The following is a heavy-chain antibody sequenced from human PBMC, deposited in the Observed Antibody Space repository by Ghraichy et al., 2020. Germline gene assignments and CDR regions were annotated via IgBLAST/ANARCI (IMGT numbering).Heavy chain of an antibody. CDR2: INSDGSST. CDR3: ARAPLTYDFWSGYLH. Sequence: GGSLRLSCAASGFTFSSYWMHWVRQAPGKGLVWVSRINSDGSSTSYADSVKGRFTISRDNAKNTLYLQMNSLRAEDTAVYYCARAPLTYDFWSGYLHWGQGTLVTVSS. J-gene: IGHJ4*02. CDR1: GFTFSSYW. V-gene: IGHV3-74*01. D-gene: IGHD3-3*01.